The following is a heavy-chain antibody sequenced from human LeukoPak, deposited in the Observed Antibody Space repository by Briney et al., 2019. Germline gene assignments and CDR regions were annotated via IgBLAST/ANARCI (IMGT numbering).Heavy chain of an antibody. V-gene: IGHV3-30*02. CDR2: IRYDGSNK. CDR1: GFTFSTYG. D-gene: IGHD2-2*01. CDR3: ARSSGRLGYCSSTSCFAN. J-gene: IGHJ4*02. Sequence: GGSLRLSCAASGFTFSTYGIHWVRQAPGKGLEWVAFIRYDGSNKYYADSVKGRFTISKDNSKNTLFLQMNSLRAEDTAVYYCARSSGRLGYCSSTSCFANWGQGTLVTVSS.